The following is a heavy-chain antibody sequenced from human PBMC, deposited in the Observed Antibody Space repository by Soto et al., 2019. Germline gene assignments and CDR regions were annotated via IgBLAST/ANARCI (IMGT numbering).Heavy chain of an antibody. CDR3: ARTGIVGTLITTWYGMDV. V-gene: IGHV3-48*01. CDR2: ISSSSSTI. Sequence: EVQLVESGGGLVQPGGSLRLSCAASGFTFSSYSMNWVRQAPGKGLEWVSYISSSSSTIYYADSVKGRFTISRDNAKNSLYLQMNSLRAEDTAVYYCARTGIVGTLITTWYGMDVWGQGTTFTVSS. J-gene: IGHJ6*02. D-gene: IGHD3-22*01. CDR1: GFTFSSYS.